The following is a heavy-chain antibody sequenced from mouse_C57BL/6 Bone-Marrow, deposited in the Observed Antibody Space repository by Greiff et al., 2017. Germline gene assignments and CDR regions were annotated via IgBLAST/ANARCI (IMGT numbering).Heavy chain of an antibody. CDR3: ARDGARYWYFDV. V-gene: IGHV5-4*01. Sequence: EVKLMESGGGLVKPGGSLKLSCAASGFTFSSYAMSWVRLTPAKRLEWVATISDGGSYNYYPDNVKGLFTISRDNAKNNLYLQMSHLKSEDTAMYYCARDGARYWYFDVWGTGTTVTVSS. CDR1: GFTFSSYA. J-gene: IGHJ1*03. CDR2: ISDGGSYN.